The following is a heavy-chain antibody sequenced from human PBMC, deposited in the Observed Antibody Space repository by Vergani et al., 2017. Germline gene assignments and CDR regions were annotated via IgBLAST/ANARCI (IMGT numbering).Heavy chain of an antibody. CDR2: MSPDSGNR. D-gene: IGHD1-1*01. J-gene: IGHJ5*01. CDR3: ARDFWNNKYFDP. Sequence: QVQLVQSGAEVKKPGASVKVSCEASGYSFTSHDIYWVRQAPGQGLEWMGWMSPDSGNRGFAQNFQGRISMTRNTSINTAYMELSSLTSEDTAIYYCARDFWNNKYFDPWGQGTLVTVSS. CDR1: GYSFTSHD. V-gene: IGHV1-8*01.